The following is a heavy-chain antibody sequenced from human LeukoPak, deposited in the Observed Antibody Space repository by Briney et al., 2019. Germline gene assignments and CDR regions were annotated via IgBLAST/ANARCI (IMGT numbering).Heavy chain of an antibody. D-gene: IGHD6-6*01. J-gene: IGHJ5*01. CDR2: ITSSGTYI. CDR1: GFTFNNYN. Sequence: GGSLKLSCATSGFTFNNYNMNWVRQAPGRALEWVSSITSSGTYIFYADSVKGRFTISRDNAKNSLYLQMNSLRVEDTAVYYCTRDPRHFDSCGQGTLVTVSS. V-gene: IGHV3-21*01. CDR3: TRDPRHFDS.